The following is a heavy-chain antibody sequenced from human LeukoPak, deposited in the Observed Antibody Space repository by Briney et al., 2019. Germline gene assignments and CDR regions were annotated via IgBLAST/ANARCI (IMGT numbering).Heavy chain of an antibody. J-gene: IGHJ3*02. D-gene: IGHD6-19*01. V-gene: IGHV1-69*04. Sequence: SVKVSCKASGGTFSSYAISWVRQAPGQGLEWMGRIIPILGIANYAQKFQGRVTITADKSTSTAYMELSSLRSEDTAVYYCATPVIGGWYLDAFDIWGQGIMVTVSS. CDR3: ATPVIGGWYLDAFDI. CDR2: IIPILGIA. CDR1: GGTFSSYA.